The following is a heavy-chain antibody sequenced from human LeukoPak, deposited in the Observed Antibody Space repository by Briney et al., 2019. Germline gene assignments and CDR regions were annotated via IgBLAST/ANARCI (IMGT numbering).Heavy chain of an antibody. CDR1: GFTFNSYA. J-gene: IGHJ4*02. V-gene: IGHV3-30*04. D-gene: IGHD3-22*01. Sequence: GGSLRLSRAASGFTFNSYAMHWVRQAPGKGLEWVAVISYDGNNKYYADSVKGRFTISRDNSKNTLYLEMSLSAEETAVYYCARDRDYYDTSGYSGYWGQGTLVTVSS. CDR3: ARDRDYYDTSGYSGY. CDR2: ISYDGNNK.